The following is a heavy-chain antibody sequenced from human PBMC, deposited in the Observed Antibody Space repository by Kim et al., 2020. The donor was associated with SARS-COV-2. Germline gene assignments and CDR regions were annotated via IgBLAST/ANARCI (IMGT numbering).Heavy chain of an antibody. J-gene: IGHJ6*02. CDR2: IYSGGST. Sequence: GGSLRLSCAASGFTVSSNYMSWVRQAPGKGLEWVSVIYSGGSTYYADSVKGRFTISRDNSKNTLYLQMNSLRAEDTAVYYCARELVDIVVVPAAPYYYGMDVWGQGTTVTVSS. D-gene: IGHD2-2*03. CDR1: GFTVSSNY. CDR3: ARELVDIVVVPAAPYYYGMDV. V-gene: IGHV3-53*01.